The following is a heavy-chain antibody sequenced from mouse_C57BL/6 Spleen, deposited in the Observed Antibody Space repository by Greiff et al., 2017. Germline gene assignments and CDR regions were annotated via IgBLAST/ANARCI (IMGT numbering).Heavy chain of an antibody. J-gene: IGHJ3*01. CDR2: ISYDGSN. CDR3: ARDRAY. CDR1: GYSIPSGYY. V-gene: IGHV3-6*01. Sequence: DVQLQESGPGLVKPSQSLSLTCSVTGYSIPSGYYWNWIRQFPGNKLEWMGYISYDGSNNYNPSLKNRISITRDTSKNQFFLKLNSVTTEDTATYYCARDRAYWGQGTLVTVSA.